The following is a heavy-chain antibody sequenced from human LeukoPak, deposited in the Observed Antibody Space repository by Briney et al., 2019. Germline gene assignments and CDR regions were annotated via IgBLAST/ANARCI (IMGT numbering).Heavy chain of an antibody. Sequence: SETLSLTCTVSGGSISSYYWSWIRQPPGKGLEWIGYIYYSGSTNYNPSLKSRVTISVDTSKNQFSLKLSSVTAADTAVYYCARRYYDFWSGREDDAFDIWGQGTMVTVSS. CDR1: GGSISSYY. CDR2: IYYSGST. J-gene: IGHJ3*02. D-gene: IGHD3-3*01. CDR3: ARRYYDFWSGREDDAFDI. V-gene: IGHV4-59*08.